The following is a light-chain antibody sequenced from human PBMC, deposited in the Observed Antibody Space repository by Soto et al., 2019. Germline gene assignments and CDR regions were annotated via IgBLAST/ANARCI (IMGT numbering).Light chain of an antibody. CDR2: GAS. J-gene: IGKJ5*01. CDR3: QQYGSLIT. CDR1: QSVTSNY. V-gene: IGKV3-20*01. Sequence: EIVLTQSPGTLSLSPGERATLSCRASQSVTSNYLAWYQQKPGQAPRLLIYGASSRATGIPDRFSGSGSGTDFTLTISRLESEDFAVYYCQQYGSLITFGQGTRLEI.